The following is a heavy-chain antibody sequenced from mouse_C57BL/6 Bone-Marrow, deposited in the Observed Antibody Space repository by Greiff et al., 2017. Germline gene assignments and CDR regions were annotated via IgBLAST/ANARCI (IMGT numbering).Heavy chain of an antibody. Sequence: VQLQQPGAELVMPGASVKLSCKASGYTFTSYWMHWVKQRPGQGLEWIGEIDPSDSYTNYNQKFKGKSALTVDKSSSTAYMQLSGLTSEDAAVYYCARDYYGSSDWFDYWGQGTALTVSA. J-gene: IGHJ2*01. V-gene: IGHV1-69*01. D-gene: IGHD1-1*01. CDR3: ARDYYGSSDWFDY. CDR2: IDPSDSYT. CDR1: GYTFTSYW.